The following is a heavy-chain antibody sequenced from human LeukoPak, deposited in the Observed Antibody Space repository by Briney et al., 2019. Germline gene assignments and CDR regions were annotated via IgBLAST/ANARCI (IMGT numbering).Heavy chain of an antibody. CDR2: IKQDGSEK. Sequence: SGGSLRLSCAASGFTFSSCWMSWVRQAPGKGLEWVAKIKQDGSEKYCVDSVKGRFTISRDISRNTVYLQLNNLRVEDTAIYYCARASWISTADAVCWGQGTQVTVSS. CDR3: ARASWISTADAVC. CDR1: GFTFSSCW. V-gene: IGHV3-7*03. D-gene: IGHD2-2*03. J-gene: IGHJ4*02.